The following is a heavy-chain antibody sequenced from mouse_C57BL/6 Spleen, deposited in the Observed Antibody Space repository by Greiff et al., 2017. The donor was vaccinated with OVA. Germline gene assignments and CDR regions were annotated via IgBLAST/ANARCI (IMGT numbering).Heavy chain of an antibody. J-gene: IGHJ1*03. D-gene: IGHD2-4*01. CDR3: AMAEDYDFWYFDV. V-gene: IGHV1-74*01. CDR2: IHPSDSDT. Sequence: QVQLQQPGAELVKPGASVKVSCKASGYTFNSYWMHWVKQRHGQGLEWIGRIHPSDSDTNYNQKFKGKATLTADQSSSTASMQLSSLTSEDSAVYYGAMAEDYDFWYFDVGGTGTTGTGSS. CDR1: GYTFNSYW.